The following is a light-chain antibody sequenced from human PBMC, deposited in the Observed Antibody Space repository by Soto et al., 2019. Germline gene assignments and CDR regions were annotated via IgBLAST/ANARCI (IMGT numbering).Light chain of an antibody. CDR3: QQYDSYSSGP. J-gene: IGKJ1*01. Sequence: DIQMTQSPSTLSASVGDRVTITCRASQTINSWLPWYQQKPGKAPKVLIFDASSLRTGVPSRFSRSGSGTEFTPTISNLQPDDFATYYCQQYDSYSSGPFGQGTKVEIK. CDR1: QTINSW. V-gene: IGKV1-5*01. CDR2: DAS.